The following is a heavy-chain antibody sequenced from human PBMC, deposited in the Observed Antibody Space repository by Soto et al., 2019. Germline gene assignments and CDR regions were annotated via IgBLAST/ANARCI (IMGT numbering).Heavy chain of an antibody. CDR3: AKDMTVGAAFSWAFDI. V-gene: IGHV3-9*01. D-gene: IGHD1-26*01. CDR2: ISWNSGSI. J-gene: IGHJ3*02. CDR1: GFTFDDYA. Sequence: SLRLSCAASGFTFDDYAMHWVRQAPGKGLEWVSGISWNSGSIGYADSVKGRFTISRDNAKNSLYLQMNSLRAEDTALYYCAKDMTVGAAFSWAFDIWGQGTMVTVSS.